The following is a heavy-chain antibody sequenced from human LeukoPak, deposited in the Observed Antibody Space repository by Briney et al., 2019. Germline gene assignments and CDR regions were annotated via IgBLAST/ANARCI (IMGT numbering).Heavy chain of an antibody. V-gene: IGHV5-51*01. J-gene: IGHJ5*02. CDR3: VRHGGGNCRSPSCYLFHP. D-gene: IGHD2-2*01. CDR1: GYSFTTYW. Sequence: GASLKSPGKALGYSFTTYWIGWVRQMPGKGLEWMGIIYPGDSDTRYSPSFQGQVTISADKSISPSSLQWSRLKASDTAVYYCVRHGGGNCRSPSCYLFHPWGERTLVPVSS. CDR2: IYPGDSDT.